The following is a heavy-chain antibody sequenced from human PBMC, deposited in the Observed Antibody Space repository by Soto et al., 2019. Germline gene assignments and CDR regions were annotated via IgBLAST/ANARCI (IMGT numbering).Heavy chain of an antibody. D-gene: IGHD6-25*01. J-gene: IGHJ6*02. CDR2: ITWDGGSI. V-gene: IGHV3-43*01. Sequence: GGSLRLSCAASGFNFHDSTIHWVRQSPGKGLEWVSFITWDGGSIYYADSVKGRFTISRDNSKNSLTLEMNSLRSEDSGVYYCAKGGFGGYGMDVWGQGTTVTVSS. CDR3: AKGGFGGYGMDV. CDR1: GFNFHDST.